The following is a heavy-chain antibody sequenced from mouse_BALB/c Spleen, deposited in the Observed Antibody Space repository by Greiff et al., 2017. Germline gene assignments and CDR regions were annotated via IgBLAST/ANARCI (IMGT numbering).Heavy chain of an antibody. Sequence: DVKLVESGGGLVQPGGSRKLSCAASGFTFSSFGMHWVRQAPEKGLEWVAYISSGSSTIYYADTVKGRFTISRDNPKNTLFLQMTSLRSEDTAMYYCARSGTRYFDVWGAGTTVTVSS. CDR1: GFTFSSFG. CDR2: ISSGSSTI. CDR3: ARSGTRYFDV. J-gene: IGHJ1*01. V-gene: IGHV5-17*02. D-gene: IGHD4-1*01.